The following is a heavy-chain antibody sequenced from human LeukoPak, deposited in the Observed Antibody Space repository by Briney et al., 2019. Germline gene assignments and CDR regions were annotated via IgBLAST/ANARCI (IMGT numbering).Heavy chain of an antibody. CDR1: GFTFSDHY. J-gene: IGHJ4*02. V-gene: IGHV3-72*01. CDR2: TRNKANSYTT. CDR3: ARVNDILTGYNDY. D-gene: IGHD3-9*01. Sequence: GGSLRLSCAASGFTFSDHYMDWVRQAPGKGLEWVGRTRNKANSYTTEYAASVKGRFTISRDDSKNSLYLQMNSLKTEDTAVYYCARVNDILTGYNDYWGQETLVTVSS.